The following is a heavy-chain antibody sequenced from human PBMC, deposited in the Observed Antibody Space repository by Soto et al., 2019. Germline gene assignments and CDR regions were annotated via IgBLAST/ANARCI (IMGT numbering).Heavy chain of an antibody. Sequence: GPSVRVACKASLYTFTIYYMHCVRQAPGQVLEWVGIINPSGGSTSYAQKFQGRVTMTRDTSTSTVYMELSSLRSEDTAMYYCARQNFNYDYIWGSSYRGFDIWGQGTMVT. J-gene: IGHJ3*02. V-gene: IGHV1-46*01. CDR1: LYTFTIYY. CDR2: INPSGGST. CDR3: ARQNFNYDYIWGSSYRGFDI. D-gene: IGHD3-16*01.